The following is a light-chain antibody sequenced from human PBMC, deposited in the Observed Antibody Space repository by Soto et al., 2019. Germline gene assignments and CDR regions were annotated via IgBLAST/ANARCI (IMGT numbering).Light chain of an antibody. CDR3: GTWDYSLTAVV. Sequence: QSVLTQPPSVSAAPGQKVTISCSGSNSNIGNNFVSWYQLLPGTAPKLLIYDTTKRPSGIPDRFSGSKPGTSATLGITGLQTGDEADYYCGTWDYSLTAVVFGGGTKVTVL. CDR1: NSNIGNNF. CDR2: DTT. V-gene: IGLV1-51*01. J-gene: IGLJ2*01.